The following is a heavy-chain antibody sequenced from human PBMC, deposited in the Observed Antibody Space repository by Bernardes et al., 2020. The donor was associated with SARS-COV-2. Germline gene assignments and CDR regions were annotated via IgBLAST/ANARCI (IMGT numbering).Heavy chain of an antibody. V-gene: IGHV3-7*03. CDR1: GFTVSGNY. CDR2: IKRDGSET. CDR3: ARSAGMDV. J-gene: IGHJ6*02. Sequence: GGSLRLSCAASGFTVSGNYMSWVRQAPGKGLEWVANIKRDGSETYYVDSVKGRFTISRDNAKNLVFLQMNSLRAEDTAVFYCARSAGMDVWGQGTMVTVSS.